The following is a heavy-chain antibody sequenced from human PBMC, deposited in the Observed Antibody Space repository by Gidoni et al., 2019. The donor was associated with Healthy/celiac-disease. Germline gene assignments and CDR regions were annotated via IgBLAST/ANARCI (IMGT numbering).Heavy chain of an antibody. D-gene: IGHD3-3*01. Sequence: QVQLVASGGGVVQPGRSLRLSCAASGFTFSSYAMHWVRQAPGKGLEWVAVISYDGSNKYYADSVKGRFTISRDNSKNTLYLQMNSLRAEDTAVYYCARDALLEWLLGDWGQGTLVTVSS. J-gene: IGHJ4*02. CDR3: ARDALLEWLLGD. CDR2: ISYDGSNK. CDR1: GFTFSSYA. V-gene: IGHV3-30-3*01.